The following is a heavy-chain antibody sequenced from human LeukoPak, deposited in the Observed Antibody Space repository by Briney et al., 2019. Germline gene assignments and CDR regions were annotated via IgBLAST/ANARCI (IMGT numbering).Heavy chain of an antibody. Sequence: SETLSLTCTVSGGSISSSSYYWGWIRQPPGKGLEWIGSIYYSGSTYYNPSLKSRVTISVDTSKNQFSLKLSSVTAADTAVYYCARGPVLGAFDYWGQGTLVTVSS. CDR3: ARGPVLGAFDY. D-gene: IGHD3-16*01. V-gene: IGHV4-39*07. CDR2: IYYSGST. J-gene: IGHJ4*02. CDR1: GGSISSSSYY.